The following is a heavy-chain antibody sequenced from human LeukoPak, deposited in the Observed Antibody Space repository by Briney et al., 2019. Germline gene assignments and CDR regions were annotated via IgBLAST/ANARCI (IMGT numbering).Heavy chain of an antibody. J-gene: IGHJ4*02. Sequence: GGSLRLSCADSGFTFSGFWMTWVRQAPGKGLEWVANIKQDGSEKYYVDSVKGRFTISRDNAKKSLFLQMNSLRAEDTAVYYCARGRGLESWGQGTLVTVSS. CDR3: ARGRGLES. D-gene: IGHD3-10*01. CDR1: GFTFSGFW. V-gene: IGHV3-7*03. CDR2: IKQDGSEK.